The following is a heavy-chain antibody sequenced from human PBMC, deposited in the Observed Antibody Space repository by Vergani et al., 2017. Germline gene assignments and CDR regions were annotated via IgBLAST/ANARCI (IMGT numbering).Heavy chain of an antibody. CDR3: AKGYSSSSKTLDY. CDR1: GFTFDDYA. Sequence: EVQLVESGGGLVQPGRSLRLSCAASGFTFDDYAMHWVRQAPGKGLEWVSGISWNSGSIGYADSVKGRVTISRDNAKNSLYLQMNSLRAEDTALYYCAKGYSSSSKTLDYWGQGTLVTVSS. CDR2: ISWNSGSI. D-gene: IGHD6-6*01. J-gene: IGHJ4*02. V-gene: IGHV3-9*01.